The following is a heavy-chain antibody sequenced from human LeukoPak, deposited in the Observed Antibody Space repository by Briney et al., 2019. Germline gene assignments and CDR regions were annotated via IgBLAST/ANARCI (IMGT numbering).Heavy chain of an antibody. D-gene: IGHD2-15*01. Sequence: GGSLRLSCAASGFTFSDYNMRWIRQAPGKGLEWVSSISRSGSIKYYADSVKGRFTISRDNAKNSLFLQMNSLRAEDTAVYYCARVLRYCSGGNCYSGGLGYMDVWGKGTTVTISS. CDR3: ARVLRYCSGGNCYSGGLGYMDV. J-gene: IGHJ6*03. CDR1: GFTFSDYN. CDR2: ISRSGSIK. V-gene: IGHV3-11*01.